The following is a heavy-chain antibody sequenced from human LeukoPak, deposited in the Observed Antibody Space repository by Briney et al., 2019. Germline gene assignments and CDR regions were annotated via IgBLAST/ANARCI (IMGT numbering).Heavy chain of an antibody. CDR3: ARDGGPAFDI. V-gene: IGHV4-59*01. D-gene: IGHD3-16*01. CDR2: IYYSGST. Sequence: PSETLSLTCTVSGGSISSYYWSWLRQPPGKGLEWIGYIYYSGSTNYNPSLKSRVTISVDTSKNQFSLKLSSVTAADTAVYYCARDGGPAFDIWGQGTMVTVSS. J-gene: IGHJ3*02. CDR1: GGSISSYY.